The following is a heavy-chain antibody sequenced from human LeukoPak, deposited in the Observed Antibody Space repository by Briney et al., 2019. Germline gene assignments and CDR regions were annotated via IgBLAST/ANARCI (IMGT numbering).Heavy chain of an antibody. J-gene: IGHJ4*02. CDR3: ARDLNWETY. CDR2: INSDGSST. CDR1: GFTFSSYW. Sequence: TGGSLRLSCAGSGFTFSSYWMHWVRQAPGKGPVWVSRINSDGSSTTYADSVKGRFTISRDNAKNTLYLQMNSLRAEDTAVYYCARDLNWETYWGQGTLVSVSS. D-gene: IGHD7-27*01. V-gene: IGHV3-74*01.